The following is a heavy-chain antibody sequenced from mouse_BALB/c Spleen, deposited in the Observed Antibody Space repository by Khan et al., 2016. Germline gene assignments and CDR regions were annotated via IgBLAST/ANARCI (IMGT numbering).Heavy chain of an antibody. CDR1: GYTFTSYW. D-gene: IGHD1-1*01. Sequence: QVQLQQPGAELARPGASVKLSCKASGYTFTSYWMQWVKQRPGQGLEWIGAIYPGDGDTRYTQKFKGKATLTADKSSSTAYMQLSSLASEDSAVYYCPSYYGSSYDYLDYWGQGTTLTGSS. V-gene: IGHV1-87*01. CDR2: IYPGDGDT. J-gene: IGHJ2*01. CDR3: PSYYGSSYDYLDY.